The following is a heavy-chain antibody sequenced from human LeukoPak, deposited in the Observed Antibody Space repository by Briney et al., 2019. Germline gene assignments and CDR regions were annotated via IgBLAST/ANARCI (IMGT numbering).Heavy chain of an antibody. CDR1: GVSVSSGSYY. Sequence: SETLSLTCTVSGVSVSSGSYYWSWIRQPPGKGLEWIGYIYYSGSTYYNPSLKSRVTISVDTSKNQFSLKLSSVTAADTAVYYCARVVYGGNSVDYWGQGTLVTVSS. D-gene: IGHD4-23*01. J-gene: IGHJ4*02. CDR2: IYYSGST. CDR3: ARVVYGGNSVDY. V-gene: IGHV4-61*01.